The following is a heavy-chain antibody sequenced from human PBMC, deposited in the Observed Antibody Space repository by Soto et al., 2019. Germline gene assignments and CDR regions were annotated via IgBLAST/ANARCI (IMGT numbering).Heavy chain of an antibody. CDR1: GFTFSSYS. Sequence: EVQLVESGGGPVTPGESLRLFCAGSGFTFSSYSLNWVRQAPGKGLEWVSSISGSSTYRYYADSVKGRFTISRDNAKNSVFLQMNSLTAEDTAMYYCTTLGASTGYSPYHWGQGILVTVSS. CDR3: TTLGASTGYSPYH. J-gene: IGHJ4*02. CDR2: ISGSSTYR. D-gene: IGHD3-9*01. V-gene: IGHV3-21*01.